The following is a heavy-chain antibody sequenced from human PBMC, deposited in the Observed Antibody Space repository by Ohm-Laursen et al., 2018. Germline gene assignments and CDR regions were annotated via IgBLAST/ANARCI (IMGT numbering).Heavy chain of an antibody. J-gene: IGHJ4*02. CDR3: ARLQSYHGSGSYSWYFDY. V-gene: IGHV3-21*01. CDR2: INGDSRYI. CDR1: GFTFSSSS. Sequence: SLRLSCAASGFTFSSSSINWVRQAPGKGLEWVSSINGDSRYIYYADSVKGRLTISRDNAKNSLYLQMNSLRAEDTAVYYCARLQSYHGSGSYSWYFDYWGQGTLVTVSS. D-gene: IGHD3-10*01.